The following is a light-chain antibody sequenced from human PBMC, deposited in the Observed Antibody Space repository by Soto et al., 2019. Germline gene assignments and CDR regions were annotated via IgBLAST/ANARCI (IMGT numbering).Light chain of an antibody. CDR2: SDN. Sequence: QLVLTQPPSASGTPGQRVSISCSGSSSNIGSNTVNWYQKLPGAAPEVLIFSDNQRPSGVPDRFSGSKSGTSASLAISGLQSEDEADYFCAVWDDSLLGPIFGGGTKLPVL. J-gene: IGLJ2*01. CDR3: AVWDDSLLGPI. V-gene: IGLV1-44*01. CDR1: SSNIGSNT.